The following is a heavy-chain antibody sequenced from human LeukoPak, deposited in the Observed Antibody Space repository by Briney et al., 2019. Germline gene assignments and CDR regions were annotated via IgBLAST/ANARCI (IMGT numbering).Heavy chain of an antibody. CDR3: AKKWYYDILTGVDY. V-gene: IGHV3-33*05. J-gene: IGHJ4*02. D-gene: IGHD3-9*01. CDR1: GFTFSSYG. Sequence: PGGSLRLSCAASGFTFSSYGMHWVRQAPGKGLEWVAVISYDGSNKYYADSVKGRFTISRDNSKNTLYLQMNSLRAEDTAVYYCAKKWYYDILTGVDYWGQGTLVTVSS. CDR2: ISYDGSNK.